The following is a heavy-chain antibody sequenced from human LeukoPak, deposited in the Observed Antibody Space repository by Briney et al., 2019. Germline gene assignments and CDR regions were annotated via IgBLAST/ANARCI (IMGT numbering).Heavy chain of an antibody. Sequence: GGSLRLSCAASGFTFSDYYMGWIRQAPGKGLEWVSYISNSGSGTYYPDSVKGRFTISRDNAKKSLYLQVKSLRAEDRVVYYCARALNDAFDIWDQGTMVTVYS. CDR1: GFTFSDYY. CDR3: ARALNDAFDI. CDR2: ISNSGSGT. J-gene: IGHJ3*02. V-gene: IGHV3-11*04.